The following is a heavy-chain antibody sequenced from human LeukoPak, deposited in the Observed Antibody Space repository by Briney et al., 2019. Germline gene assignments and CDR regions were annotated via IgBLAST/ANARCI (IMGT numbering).Heavy chain of an antibody. J-gene: IGHJ4*02. D-gene: IGHD1-26*01. CDR1: CGSISSGSYY. V-gene: IGHV4-61*02. Sequence: SATLSLTCTLSCGSISSGSYYWSWIRQPAWKGLELIVRIYTSGSTHSTPSPKTRATISIATSNNQFSLKLSSLTAARPAVYYCASGLGATFGYWGQGTMVTVSS. CDR2: IYTSGST. CDR3: ASGLGATFGY.